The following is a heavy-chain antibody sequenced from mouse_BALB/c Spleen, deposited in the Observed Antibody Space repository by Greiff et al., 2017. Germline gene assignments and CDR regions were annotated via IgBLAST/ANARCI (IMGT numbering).Heavy chain of an antibody. Sequence: EVKLVESGGGLVQPGGSLKLSCAASGFTFRSYTMSWVRQTPEKRLEWVAYISNGGGSTYYPDTVKGRFTISRDNAKNTLYLQMSSLKSEDTAMYYCARPTATYYYAMDYWGQGTSVTVSS. CDR2: ISNGGGST. CDR3: ARPTATYYYAMDY. CDR1: GFTFRSYT. D-gene: IGHD1-2*01. V-gene: IGHV5-12-2*01. J-gene: IGHJ4*01.